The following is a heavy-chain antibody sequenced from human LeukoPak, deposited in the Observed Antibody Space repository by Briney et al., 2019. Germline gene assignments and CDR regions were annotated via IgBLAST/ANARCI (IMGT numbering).Heavy chain of an antibody. D-gene: IGHD3-3*01. CDR1: GGSISSYY. Sequence: SETLSVICTVSGGSISSYYWSWIRQPPGKGLEWIGYIYYSGSTNYNPSLKSRVTISVDTSKNQFSLKLSSVTAADTAVYYCASIKAQDFGVVNTWGQGTLVTVSS. CDR3: ASIKAQDFGVVNT. V-gene: IGHV4-59*01. CDR2: IYYSGST. J-gene: IGHJ5*02.